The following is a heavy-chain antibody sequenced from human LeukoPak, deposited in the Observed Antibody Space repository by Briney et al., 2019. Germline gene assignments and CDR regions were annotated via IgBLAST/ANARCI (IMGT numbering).Heavy chain of an antibody. CDR3: VRENVILSEGDYFDY. J-gene: IGHJ4*02. V-gene: IGHV3-66*01. CDR2: IYATGNT. D-gene: IGHD5/OR15-5a*01. Sequence: GGSLRLSCAASGIAFSDTYMTWVRQAPGKGLEWISVIYATGNTYYADSVKGRFTISRDNSKNTVYLQMNSLRPEDTAVYYFVRENVILSEGDYFDYWGQGTQVAVSS. CDR1: GIAFSDTY.